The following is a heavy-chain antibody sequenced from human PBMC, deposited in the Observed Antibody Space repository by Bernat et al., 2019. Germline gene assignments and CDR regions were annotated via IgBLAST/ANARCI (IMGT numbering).Heavy chain of an antibody. V-gene: IGHV1-18*01. CDR1: GYTFPSYG. J-gene: IGHJ5*02. D-gene: IGHD6-13*01. Sequence: QVQLVQSGGEVKKPGASVKVSCKTSGYTFPSYGISWVRQAPGQGLEWMGWISTYNGNTYYVEKFQGRVTMTTDTSTSTAYMELRSLRSDDTAVYYCARDSGYDSRGYYWFDPWGQGTQVTVSS. CDR2: ISTYNGNT. CDR3: ARDSGYDSRGYYWFDP.